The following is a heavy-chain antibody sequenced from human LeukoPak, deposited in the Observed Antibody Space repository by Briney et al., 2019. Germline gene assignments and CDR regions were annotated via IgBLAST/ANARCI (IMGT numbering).Heavy chain of an antibody. D-gene: IGHD6-6*01. V-gene: IGHV4-34*09. Sequence: SETLSLTCAVYGGSFSGYYWTWIRQLPGRGLEWIGYIYNSGNTYYHPSLKSRVSISGDTSKNQFSLKLSSLTAADTAVYFCARGLGSSSTNNNWFDPWGQGTLVTVSS. CDR1: GGSFSGYY. CDR2: IYNSGNT. CDR3: ARGLGSSSTNNNWFDP. J-gene: IGHJ5*02.